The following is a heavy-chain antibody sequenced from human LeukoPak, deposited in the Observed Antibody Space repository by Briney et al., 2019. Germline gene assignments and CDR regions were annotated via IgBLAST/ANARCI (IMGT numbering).Heavy chain of an antibody. CDR3: ARYRWELRYYGMDV. CDR2: INGYNGIT. J-gene: IGHJ6*02. D-gene: IGHD1-26*01. CDR1: GYTFTGYY. V-gene: IGHV1-18*04. Sequence: SVKVSCKASGYTFTGYYMHWVRQAPGQGLEWMGWINGYNGITNYAQKFQGRVTMTTDTSTSTAYMDLRSLRSDDTAIYYCARYRWELRYYGMDVWGQGTTVTVSS.